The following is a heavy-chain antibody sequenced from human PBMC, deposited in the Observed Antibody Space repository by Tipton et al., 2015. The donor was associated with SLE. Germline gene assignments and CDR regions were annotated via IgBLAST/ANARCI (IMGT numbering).Heavy chain of an antibody. D-gene: IGHD3-3*01. CDR2: ISSSSSTI. Sequence: SLRLSCAASGFTFSSYSMNWVRQAPGKGLEWVSYISSSSSTIYYADSVKGRFTISRDNAKNSLYLQMNSLRAEDTAVYYCASSGLWNAFDIWGQGTMVTVSS. CDR3: ASSGLWNAFDI. V-gene: IGHV3-48*01. J-gene: IGHJ3*02. CDR1: GFTFSSYS.